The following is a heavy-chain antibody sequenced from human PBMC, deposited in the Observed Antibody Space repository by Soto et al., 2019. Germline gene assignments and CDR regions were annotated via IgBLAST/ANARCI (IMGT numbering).Heavy chain of an antibody. CDR2: ISYDGSNK. CDR3: ARDFPGGFNYDFWSGPFDY. CDR1: GFTFSSYA. J-gene: IGHJ4*02. D-gene: IGHD3-3*01. V-gene: IGHV3-30-3*01. Sequence: GGSLRLSCAASGFTFSSYAMHWVRQAPGKGLEWVAVISYDGSNKYYADSVKGRFTISRDNSKNTLYLQMNSLRAEDTAVYYCARDFPGGFNYDFWSGPFDYWGQGTLVTVSS.